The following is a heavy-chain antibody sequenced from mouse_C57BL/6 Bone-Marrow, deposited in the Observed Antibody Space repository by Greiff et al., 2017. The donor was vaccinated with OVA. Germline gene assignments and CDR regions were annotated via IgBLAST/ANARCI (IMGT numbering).Heavy chain of an antibody. J-gene: IGHJ2*01. CDR2: IYPGSGST. CDR3: ARSTYGSSLYYFDY. V-gene: IGHV1-55*01. CDR1: GYTFTSYW. Sequence: VQLQQPGAELVKPGASVKMSCKASGYTFTSYWITWVKQRPGQGLEWIGDIYPGSGSTNYNEKFKSKATLTVDTSSSTAYMQLSSLTSEDSAVYYWARSTYGSSLYYFDYWGRGTTLTVSS. D-gene: IGHD1-1*01.